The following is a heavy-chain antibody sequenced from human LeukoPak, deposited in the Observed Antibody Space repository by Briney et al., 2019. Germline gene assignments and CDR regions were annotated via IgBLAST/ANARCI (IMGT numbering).Heavy chain of an antibody. J-gene: IGHJ2*01. CDR2: ISSSSSYI. V-gene: IGHV3-21*01. CDR1: GLTFNSYS. Sequence: GGSLRLSCAASGLTFNSYSMNWVRQAPGKGLEGVSAISSSSSYIYYADSVKGRLTISRDNAKNTLYLQMNSLRAEDTAVYYCARVRASVTHYWYLDLWGRSTLVSVSS. CDR3: ARVRASVTHYWYLDL. D-gene: IGHD4-17*01.